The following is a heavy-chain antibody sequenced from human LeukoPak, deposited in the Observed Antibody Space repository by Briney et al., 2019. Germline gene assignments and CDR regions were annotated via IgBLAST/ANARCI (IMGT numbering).Heavy chain of an antibody. CDR3: ARKKVFGVVYYYYGMDV. CDR2: MNPNSGNT. Sequence: GASVKVSCKASGYTFTSYGISWVRQAPGQGLEWMGWMNPNSGNTGYAQKFQGRVTITRNTSISTAYMELSSLRSEDTAVYYCARKKVFGVVYYYYGMDVWGQGTTVTVSS. V-gene: IGHV1-8*02. D-gene: IGHD3-3*01. J-gene: IGHJ6*02. CDR1: GYTFTSYG.